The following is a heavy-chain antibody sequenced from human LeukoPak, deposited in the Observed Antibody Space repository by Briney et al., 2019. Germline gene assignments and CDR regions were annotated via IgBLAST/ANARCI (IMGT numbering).Heavy chain of an antibody. CDR2: ISSNGGST. V-gene: IGHV3-64*01. D-gene: IGHD5-12*01. Sequence: PGGSLRLSCAASGFTFSSYGMHWVRQAPGKGLEYVSAISSNGGSTYYANSVKGRFTISRDNSKNTLYLQMGSLRAEDMAVYYCARRESGHGAFDIWGQGTMVTVSS. CDR1: GFTFSSYG. J-gene: IGHJ3*02. CDR3: ARRESGHGAFDI.